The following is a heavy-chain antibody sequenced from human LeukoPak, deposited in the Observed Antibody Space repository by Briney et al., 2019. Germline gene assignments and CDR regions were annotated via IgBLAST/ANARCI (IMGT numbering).Heavy chain of an antibody. D-gene: IGHD3-16*01. Sequence: GGSLRLSCAASGFTFSSYAMSWVRQAPGKGLEWVSAISGSGGSTYYADSVKGRFTISRDNSKNTLYLQMNSLRAEDTAVYYWANLDFEFGFRFDYWGQGTLVTVSS. CDR2: ISGSGGST. V-gene: IGHV3-23*01. CDR1: GFTFSSYA. CDR3: ANLDFEFGFRFDY. J-gene: IGHJ4*02.